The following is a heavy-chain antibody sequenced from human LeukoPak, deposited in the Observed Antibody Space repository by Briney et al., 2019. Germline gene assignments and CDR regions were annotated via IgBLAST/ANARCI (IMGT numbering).Heavy chain of an antibody. CDR2: IYFSGST. D-gene: IGHD1-26*01. CDR1: GGSISSYY. Sequence: SETLSLTCTVSGGSISSYYWSWIRQPPGKGLEWIGYIYFSGSTNYNPSLKSRVTISIDTSKNQFSLRLSSVTAADTAVYYCARETRLHSGSYSNDAFDIWGQGTMVTVSS. V-gene: IGHV4-59*01. J-gene: IGHJ3*02. CDR3: ARETRLHSGSYSNDAFDI.